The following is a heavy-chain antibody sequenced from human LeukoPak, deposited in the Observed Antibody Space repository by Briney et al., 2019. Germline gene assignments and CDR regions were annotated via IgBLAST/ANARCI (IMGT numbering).Heavy chain of an antibody. CDR3: AKSGEVLRTTYYGMDV. J-gene: IGHJ6*02. D-gene: IGHD2/OR15-2a*01. CDR2: ISGGTNTP. V-gene: IGHV3-23*01. CDR1: GFTFSSYA. Sequence: GGSLRLSCAASGFTFSSYAMTWVRQAPGGGLEWISAISGGTNTPYYADSVKGRFTISRDNSKNTLYLQMISLRADDTAVYYCAKSGEVLRTTYYGMDVWGQGTTVTVSS.